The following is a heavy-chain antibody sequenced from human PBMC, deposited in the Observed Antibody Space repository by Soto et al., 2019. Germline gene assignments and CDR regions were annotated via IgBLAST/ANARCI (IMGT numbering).Heavy chain of an antibody. D-gene: IGHD3-16*01. CDR2: VYYSGST. V-gene: IGHV4-31*03. Sequence: PSETLSLTCTVSVDSISSGGYYCSWIRQLPWKGLEWIGYVYYSGSTDYNSSLKSRITISLDTSKNQFSLKLSSVTAADTAVYYCARAGDYVDSHLSGFHYWGQGALVTVSS. CDR3: ARAGDYVDSHLSGFHY. J-gene: IGHJ4*02. CDR1: VDSISSGGYY.